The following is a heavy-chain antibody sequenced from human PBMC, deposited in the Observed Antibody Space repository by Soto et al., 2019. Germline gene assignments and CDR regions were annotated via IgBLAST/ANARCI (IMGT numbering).Heavy chain of an antibody. V-gene: IGHV3-21*01. CDR3: ARDPSGYYWFDP. Sequence: GGSLRLSCAASGFTFSSYSMNWVRQAPGKGLEWVSSISSSSTYIYYADSVKGRFTISRDNAKNSLYLQMNSLRAEDTAVYYCARDPSGYYWFDPWGQGTLVTV. CDR2: ISSSSTYI. CDR1: GFTFSSYS. D-gene: IGHD6-13*01. J-gene: IGHJ5*02.